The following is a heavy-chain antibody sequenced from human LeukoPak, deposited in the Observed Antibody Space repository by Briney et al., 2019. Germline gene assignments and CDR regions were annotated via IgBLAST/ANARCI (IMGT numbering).Heavy chain of an antibody. Sequence: GESLKISFKGFGYDFSNYWIGWVRQMPGKGLEWMGSIYPDDSDTRYSQSFEGQVTVSVAKSISTAYLQWSSLKTSDTAMYYCARRSSIGSPLFDYWGQGTLVTVSS. D-gene: IGHD5/OR15-5a*01. CDR2: IYPDDSDT. J-gene: IGHJ4*02. CDR1: GYDFSNYW. CDR3: ARRSSIGSPLFDY. V-gene: IGHV5-51*01.